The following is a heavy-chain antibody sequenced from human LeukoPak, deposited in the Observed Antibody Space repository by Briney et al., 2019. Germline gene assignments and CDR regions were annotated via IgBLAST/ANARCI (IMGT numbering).Heavy chain of an antibody. J-gene: IGHJ5*02. Sequence: SVKVSCKASGGTFSSYAISWVRQAPGQGLEWMGGIIPIFGTPNYAQNFQGRVTITADESASTAYMELTSLRSEDTAVYYCARETTEANYGSGSYFPNWFDPWGQGTLVTVSS. CDR1: GGTFSSYA. V-gene: IGHV1-69*13. D-gene: IGHD3-10*01. CDR3: ARETTEANYGSGSYFPNWFDP. CDR2: IIPIFGTP.